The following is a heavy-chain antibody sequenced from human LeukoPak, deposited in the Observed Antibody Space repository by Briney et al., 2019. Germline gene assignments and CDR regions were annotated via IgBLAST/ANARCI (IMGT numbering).Heavy chain of an antibody. D-gene: IGHD2-21*01. CDR3: ARGVVIAPQTFDY. CDR1: GGSISGFY. J-gene: IGHJ4*02. V-gene: IGHV4-59*01. CDR2: IYYSGST. Sequence: SETLSLTCTVSGGSISGFYWTWIRQPPGKGLEWIGYIYYSGSTNYNPSLKSRVTISVDTSKNQFSLKLSSVTAADTAVYYCARGVVIAPQTFDYWGQGTLVTVSS.